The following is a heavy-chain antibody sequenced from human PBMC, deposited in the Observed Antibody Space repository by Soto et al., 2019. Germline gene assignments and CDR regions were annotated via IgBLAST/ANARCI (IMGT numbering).Heavy chain of an antibody. CDR2: INSANTI. Sequence: GGSLRLSCVASGFNVNSFEMNWVRQAPGKGPEWVSYINSANTISYAGPVKGRFTITSDNAQNSVYLQMNSLGGEDTAIYYCARGFSGSYYRYFQVWGPGTLVTVSS. D-gene: IGHD1-26*01. CDR3: ARGFSGSYYRYFQV. J-gene: IGHJ1*01. CDR1: GFNVNSFE. V-gene: IGHV3-48*03.